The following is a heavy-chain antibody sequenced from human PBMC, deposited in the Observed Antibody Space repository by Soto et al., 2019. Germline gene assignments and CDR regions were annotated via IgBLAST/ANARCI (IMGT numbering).Heavy chain of an antibody. CDR3: ARVVGATHISD. CDR2: IYYRGST. J-gene: IGHJ4*02. D-gene: IGHD1-26*01. CDR1: GGSISSGGYY. V-gene: IGHV4-31*03. Sequence: QVQLQESGPGLVKPSQTLSLTCTVSGGSISSGGYYWSWIRQHPGKGLEWIGYIYYRGSTYYNQSLKSRVTISVDTSKNQFSRKLSAVTAADTAVYSCARVVGATHISDWVQGTLVTVSS.